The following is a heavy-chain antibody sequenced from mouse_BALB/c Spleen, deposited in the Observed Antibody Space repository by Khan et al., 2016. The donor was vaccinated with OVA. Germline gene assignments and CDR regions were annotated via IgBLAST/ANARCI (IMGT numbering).Heavy chain of an antibody. V-gene: IGHV3-2*02. D-gene: IGHD2-12*01. CDR2: ISYSGST. J-gene: IGHJ2*02. Sequence: EVQLQESGPGLVKPSQSLSLTCTVTAYSITSDYAWTWIRQFPGNKLEWMGYISYSGSTSYNPSLKSRISITRDTSNNPFFLQLISVTTEDTATYYCACSRFYYSYSFFDYWGQGTSLTVSS. CDR1: AYSITSDYA. CDR3: ACSRFYYSYSFFDY.